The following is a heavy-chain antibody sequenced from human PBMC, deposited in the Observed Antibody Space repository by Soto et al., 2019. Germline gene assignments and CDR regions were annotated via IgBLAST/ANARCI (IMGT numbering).Heavy chain of an antibody. CDR2: ISYDGSNK. Sequence: GGSLRLSCAASGFTFSSYAMHWVRQAPGKGLEWVEVISYDGSNKYYADSVKGRFTISRDNSKNTLYLQMNSLRAEDTAVYYCARGYDFWSGYFVGYWGQGTLVTVSS. D-gene: IGHD3-3*01. CDR1: GFTFSSYA. V-gene: IGHV3-30-3*01. CDR3: ARGYDFWSGYFVGY. J-gene: IGHJ4*02.